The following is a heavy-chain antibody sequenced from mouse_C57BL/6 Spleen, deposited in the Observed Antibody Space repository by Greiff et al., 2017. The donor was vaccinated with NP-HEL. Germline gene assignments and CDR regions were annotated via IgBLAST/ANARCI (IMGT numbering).Heavy chain of an antibody. J-gene: IGHJ2*01. CDR3: ALYYYGSDY. Sequence: VQLQQSGPELVKPGASVKISCKASGYTFTDYYMNWVKQSHGKSLEWIGDINPNNGGTSYNQKFKGKATLTVDKSSSTAYMELRSLTSEDSAVYYCALYYYGSDYWGQGTTLTVSS. CDR2: INPNNGGT. CDR1: GYTFTDYY. V-gene: IGHV1-26*01. D-gene: IGHD1-1*01.